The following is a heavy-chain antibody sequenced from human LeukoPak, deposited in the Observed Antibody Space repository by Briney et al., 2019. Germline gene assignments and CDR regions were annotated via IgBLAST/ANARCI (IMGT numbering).Heavy chain of an antibody. Sequence: SQTLSLTCVISGDSVSSNSATWNWIRQSPSRGLEWLGRTYYRSKWYNDYAVSVKSRITINPDTSKNQFSLQLSSVTPEDTAVYYCARAGTYGYYWYFALWGRGTLVTVSS. CDR2: TYYRSKWYN. CDR3: ARAGTYGYYWYFAL. CDR1: GDSVSSNSAT. V-gene: IGHV6-1*01. D-gene: IGHD5-18*01. J-gene: IGHJ2*01.